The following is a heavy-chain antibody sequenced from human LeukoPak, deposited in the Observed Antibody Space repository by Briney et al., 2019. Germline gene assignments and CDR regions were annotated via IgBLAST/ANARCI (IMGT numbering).Heavy chain of an antibody. V-gene: IGHV3-30*02. J-gene: IGHJ3*02. CDR3: AEDRDDYVWGSYLGAFDI. CDR1: GFTFSSYG. CDR2: IRYDGSNK. D-gene: IGHD3-16*01. Sequence: GGSLRLSCAASGFTFSSYGMHWVRQAPGKGLEWVAFIRYDGSNKYYADSVKGRFTISRDNSKNTLYLQMNSLRAEDTAVFYCAEDRDDYVWGSYLGAFDIWGQGTMVTVSS.